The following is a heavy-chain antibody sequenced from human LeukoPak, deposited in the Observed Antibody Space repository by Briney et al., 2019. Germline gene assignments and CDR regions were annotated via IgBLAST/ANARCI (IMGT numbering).Heavy chain of an antibody. V-gene: IGHV3-23*01. CDR1: GFTFSSYA. Sequence: PGGSLRLSCAASGFTFSSYAMSWVRQAPGKGLEWVSAISGSGGSTYYADSVKGRFTVSRDTSKNTLYLQMNSLRAEDTALYYCVKRYGSGYYNVDYWGQGTLVTVSS. J-gene: IGHJ4*02. D-gene: IGHD3-22*01. CDR2: ISGSGGST. CDR3: VKRYGSGYYNVDY.